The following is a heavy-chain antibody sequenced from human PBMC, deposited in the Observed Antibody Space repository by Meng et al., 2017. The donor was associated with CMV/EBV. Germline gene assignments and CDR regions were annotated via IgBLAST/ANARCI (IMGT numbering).Heavy chain of an antibody. V-gene: IGHV1-2*02. CDR3: ARGNTINSGSYFYYFDY. Sequence: ASVKVSCKASEYTFTGYYMHWVRQAPGQGLEWMGWINPNSGGTNYAQKFQGRVTMTRDTSISTAYMELSRLRSDDTAVYYCARGNTINSGSYFYYFDYWGQGTLVTVSS. CDR2: INPNSGGT. CDR1: EYTFTGYY. D-gene: IGHD1-26*01. J-gene: IGHJ4*02.